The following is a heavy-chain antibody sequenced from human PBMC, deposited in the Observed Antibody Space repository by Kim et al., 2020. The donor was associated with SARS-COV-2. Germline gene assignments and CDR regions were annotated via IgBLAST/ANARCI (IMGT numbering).Heavy chain of an antibody. D-gene: IGHD1-26*01. Sequence: SQTLSLTCAISGDSVSSISAAWTWIRQSPSRGLELLGRTYYRSKWYNDYALSVNSRITINPDTSENQFSLQLNSVTPEDTAVYYCGRGRGPHWETSYFDLWCRGTRVTVSA. J-gene: IGHJ2*01. CDR1: GDSVSSISAA. CDR3: GRGRGPHWETSYFDL. V-gene: IGHV6-1*01. CDR2: TYYRSKWYN.